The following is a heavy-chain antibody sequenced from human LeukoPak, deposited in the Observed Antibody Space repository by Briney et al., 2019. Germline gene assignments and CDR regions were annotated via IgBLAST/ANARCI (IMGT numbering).Heavy chain of an antibody. J-gene: IGHJ4*02. CDR2: ISAYNGNT. CDR3: ARDIGYYDSSGYGY. CDR1: GYTFTGYY. D-gene: IGHD3-22*01. V-gene: IGHV1-18*04. Sequence: ASVKVSCKASGYTFTGYYMHWVRQAPGQGLEWMGWISAYNGNTNYAQKLQGRVTMTTDTSTSTAYMELRSLRSDDTAVYYCARDIGYYDSSGYGYWGQGTLVTVSS.